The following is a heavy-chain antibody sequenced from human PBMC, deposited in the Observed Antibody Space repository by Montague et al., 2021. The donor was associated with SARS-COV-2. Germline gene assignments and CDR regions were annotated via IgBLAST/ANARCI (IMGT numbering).Heavy chain of an antibody. CDR1: GGSFSNYY. V-gene: IGHV4-34*01. CDR3: ARGRRPEVVPGAGPAGRAFDI. CDR2: VNQSGTT. J-gene: IGHJ3*02. Sequence: SETLSLTCAISGGSFSNYYWSWIRQPQGKGLEWIGEVNQSGTTIYNPSVKSGVTISEDTSKNQFYLRLNSVTAADTAVYYCARGRRPEVVPGAGPAGRAFDIWGQGTMITVSS. D-gene: IGHD2-2*01.